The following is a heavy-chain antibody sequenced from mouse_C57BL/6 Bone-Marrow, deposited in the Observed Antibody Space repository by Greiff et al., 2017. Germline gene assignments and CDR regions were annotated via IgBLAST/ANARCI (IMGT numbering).Heavy chain of an antibody. J-gene: IGHJ4*01. CDR1: GYTFTSYG. D-gene: IGHD1-1*01. CDR3: ARRLFITTVGAMDY. V-gene: IGHV1-81*01. Sequence: QVQLQQSGAELARPGASVKLSCKASGYTFTSYGISWVKQRTGQGLEWIGEIYPRSGNTYYNEKFKGKATLTADKSSSTAYMELRSLTSEDSAVYFCARRLFITTVGAMDYWGQGTSVTVSS. CDR2: IYPRSGNT.